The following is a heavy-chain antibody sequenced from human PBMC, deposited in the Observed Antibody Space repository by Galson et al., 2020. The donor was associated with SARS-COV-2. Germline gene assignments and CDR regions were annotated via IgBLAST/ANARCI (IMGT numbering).Heavy chain of an antibody. CDR3: ARTYSGSYSGAFDI. D-gene: IGHD1-26*01. CDR1: GFTFSSYA. V-gene: IGHV3-30-3*01. CDR2: ISYDGSNK. J-gene: IGHJ3*02. Sequence: GESLKISCAASGFTFSSYAMHWVRPAPGKGLEWVAVISYDGSNKYYADSVKGRFTISRDNSKNTLYLQMNSLRAEDTAVYYCARTYSGSYSGAFDIWGQGTMVTVSS.